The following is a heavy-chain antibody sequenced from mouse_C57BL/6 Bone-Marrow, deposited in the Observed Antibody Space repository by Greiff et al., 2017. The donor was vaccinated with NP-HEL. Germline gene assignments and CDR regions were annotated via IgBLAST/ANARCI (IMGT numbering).Heavy chain of an antibody. CDR3: ASPFFAY. V-gene: IGHV2-2*01. CDR2: IWSGGST. CDR1: GFSLTSYG. Sequence: QVQLQQSGPGLVQPSQSLSITCTVSGFSLTSYGVHWVRQSPGKGLEWLGVIWSGGSTDYNAAFISRLSISKDNSKSQVFFKMNSLQADDTAIYYCASPFFAYWGQGTLVTVSA. J-gene: IGHJ3*01.